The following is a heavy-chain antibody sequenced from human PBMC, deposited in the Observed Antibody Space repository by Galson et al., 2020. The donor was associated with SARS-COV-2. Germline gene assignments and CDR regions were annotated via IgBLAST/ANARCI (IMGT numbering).Heavy chain of an antibody. Sequence: GGSLNISCAAPGFTFSDYYMSWLRQAPGKGLEWVSYISSSSSYTNYADSVKGRFTISRDNAKNSLYLQRNSLRAEDTAVYYCARDNLDFDCFYWSPVPLGFDPWGQGTLVTVSS. J-gene: IGHJ5*02. CDR2: ISSSSSYT. V-gene: IGHV3-11*06. D-gene: IGHD3-9*01. CDR3: ARDNLDFDCFYWSPVPLGFDP. CDR1: GFTFSDYY.